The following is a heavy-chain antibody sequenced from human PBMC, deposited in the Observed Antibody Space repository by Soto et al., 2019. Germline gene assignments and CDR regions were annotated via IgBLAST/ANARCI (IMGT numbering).Heavy chain of an antibody. CDR2: IYYSGST. D-gene: IGHD2-21*01. V-gene: IGHV4-59*11. CDR1: GGSISSHY. CDR3: ARDRGDPRERAIRDSFDI. Sequence: SETLSLNCTVSGGSISSHYWSWIRQPPGKGLEWIGHIYYSGSTNYNPSLTSRDTRSVDTSKNQFSLKLSTVTAADTAVYYCARDRGDPRERAIRDSFDIWGQGTMVTVSS. J-gene: IGHJ3*02.